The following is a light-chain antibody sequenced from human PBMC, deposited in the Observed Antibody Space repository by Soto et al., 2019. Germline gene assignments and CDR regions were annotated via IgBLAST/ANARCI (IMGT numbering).Light chain of an antibody. J-gene: IGKJ2*01. Sequence: AIQMTQSPSSLSVSVGDRVTITCRASQDIRNDLGWYQQKPGKAPKLLIYGTSNLQSGVPSRFSGSGSGTEFTLTISSLQPEDFAIYYCLQYYSYPYTFGQGTKLEIK. CDR2: GTS. CDR3: LQYYSYPYT. CDR1: QDIRND. V-gene: IGKV1-6*01.